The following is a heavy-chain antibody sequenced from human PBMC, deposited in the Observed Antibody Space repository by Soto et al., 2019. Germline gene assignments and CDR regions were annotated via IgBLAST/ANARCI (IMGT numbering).Heavy chain of an antibody. Sequence: SVKVSCKASGGTFSSYTISWVRQAPGQGLEWMGRIIPILGIANYAQKFQGRVTITADKSTSTAYMELSSLISEDTAVYYCARDHMRGDSPDYWGQGTPVTVSS. CDR2: IIPILGIA. J-gene: IGHJ4*02. CDR3: ARDHMRGDSPDY. V-gene: IGHV1-69*04. D-gene: IGHD6-13*01. CDR1: GGTFSSYT.